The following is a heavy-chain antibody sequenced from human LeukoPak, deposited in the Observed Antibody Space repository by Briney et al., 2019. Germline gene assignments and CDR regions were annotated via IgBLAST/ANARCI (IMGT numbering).Heavy chain of an antibody. CDR1: GGSISSYY. J-gene: IGHJ4*02. V-gene: IGHV4-59*01. Sequence: SETLSLTCTVSGGSISSYYWSWIRQPPGKGLEWIGYIYYSGSTNYNPSLKSRVTISVDTSKNQFSLKLSSVTAADTAVYYCARESPTYYYDSSGYFFDYWGQGNLVTVSS. CDR3: ARESPTYYYDSSGYFFDY. D-gene: IGHD3-22*01. CDR2: IYYSGST.